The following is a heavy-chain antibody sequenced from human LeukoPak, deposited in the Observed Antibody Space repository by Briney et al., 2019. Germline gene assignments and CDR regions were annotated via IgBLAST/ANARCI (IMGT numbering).Heavy chain of an antibody. Sequence: GGSLRLSCAASGFTFSDYYMSWLRQAPGKGLEWVSYISSSGSTIYYAESVKGRFTISRDNAKNSLYLQMNSLRAEDTAVYYCARDRGRSSSWYAYWGQGTLVTVSS. D-gene: IGHD6-13*01. CDR3: ARDRGRSSSWYAY. CDR1: GFTFSDYY. J-gene: IGHJ4*02. CDR2: ISSSGSTI. V-gene: IGHV3-11*01.